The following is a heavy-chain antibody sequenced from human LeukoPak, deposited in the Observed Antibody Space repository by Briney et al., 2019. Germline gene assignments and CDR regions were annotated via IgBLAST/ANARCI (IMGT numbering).Heavy chain of an antibody. V-gene: IGHV3-11*01. CDR3: AREDYYDTYNWFDP. CDR2: ISSSGSTI. J-gene: IGHJ5*02. Sequence: GGSLRLSCAASGFTFSDYYMSWIRQAPGKGLEWVSYISSSGSTIYYADSVKGRFTISRDNAKNSLYLQMNSLRAEDTAVYYCAREDYYDTYNWFDPWGQGTLVTVSS. CDR1: GFTFSDYY. D-gene: IGHD3-22*01.